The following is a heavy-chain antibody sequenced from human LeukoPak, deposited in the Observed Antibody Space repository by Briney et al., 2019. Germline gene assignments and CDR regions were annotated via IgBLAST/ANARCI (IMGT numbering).Heavy chain of an antibody. CDR3: ARGGQWLDPFDY. D-gene: IGHD6-19*01. V-gene: IGHV3-23*01. CDR1: GFTFSTYA. CDR2: MTGSGGTT. Sequence: PGGSLRLSCAASGFTFSTYAMSWVRQAPGKGLEWVSTMTGSGGTTYYADSVRGRFTISISRDNPRNTVFLHMNILRVEDTAVYYCARGGQWLDPFDYWGQGTLVIVSS. J-gene: IGHJ4*02.